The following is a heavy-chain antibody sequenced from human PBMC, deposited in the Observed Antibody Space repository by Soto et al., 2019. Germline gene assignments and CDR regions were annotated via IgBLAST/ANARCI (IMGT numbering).Heavy chain of an antibody. CDR1: ASGSTFSGYT. CDR3: ARDGPDGYIGFDS. Sequence: VGSLRLSCAASASGSTFSGYTMHWVRQAPGKGLEWVAIISFDGNHKFYADSVKGRFTISRDNYKNTLFLQMNNLRPEDTALYYCARDGPDGYIGFDSWGQGTLVTVSS. J-gene: IGHJ4*02. V-gene: IGHV3-30-3*01. CDR2: ISFDGNHK. D-gene: IGHD5-12*01.